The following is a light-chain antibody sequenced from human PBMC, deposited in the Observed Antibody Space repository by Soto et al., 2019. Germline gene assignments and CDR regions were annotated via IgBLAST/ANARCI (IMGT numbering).Light chain of an antibody. CDR1: QTIDRW. V-gene: IGKV1-5*03. CDR2: KAS. CDR3: QHYNSYPWT. J-gene: IGKJ1*01. Sequence: DIQFTQSHSNLPASVGDRVTITCRASQTIDRWLAWYQQKPGKAPKLLIYKASTLKSGVPSRFSGSGSGTEFTLTISSLQPDDFAPYYCQHYNSYPWTFGQGTKVDIK.